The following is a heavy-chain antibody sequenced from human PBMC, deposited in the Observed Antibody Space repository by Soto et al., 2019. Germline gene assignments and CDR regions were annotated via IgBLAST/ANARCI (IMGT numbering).Heavy chain of an antibody. Sequence: GGSLRLSCVASGFTVSNKYMSWVRQAPGKGLEWVSIIYSNDNRYYADSVKGRFTISRDNSKNTLYLQMNSLRAEDTAVYYCAKNRVDWLFYTHLDYWGQGTLVTVSS. D-gene: IGHD3-9*01. V-gene: IGHV3-66*03. CDR3: AKNRVDWLFYTHLDY. J-gene: IGHJ4*02. CDR1: GFTVSNKY. CDR2: IYSNDNR.